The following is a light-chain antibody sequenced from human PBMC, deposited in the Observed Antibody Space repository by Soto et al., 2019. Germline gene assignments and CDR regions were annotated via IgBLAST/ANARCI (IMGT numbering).Light chain of an antibody. CDR2: QNN. CDR3: QAWDSRSHVG. V-gene: IGLV3-1*01. Sequence: SYELTQPPSVSVSPGQTASITCSGDRLGDKSVSWYQQKPGQSPVLVIYQNNKRPSRIPERFSGSNSGNPATLTISGTQGMDEADYFCQAWDSRSHVGFGGGTKLTVL. CDR1: RLGDKS. J-gene: IGLJ2*01.